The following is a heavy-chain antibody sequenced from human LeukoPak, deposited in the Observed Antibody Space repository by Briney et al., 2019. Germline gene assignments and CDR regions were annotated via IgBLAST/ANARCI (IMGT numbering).Heavy chain of an antibody. V-gene: IGHV1-69*13. CDR1: GGTFSSYA. Sequence: SVKVSCKASGGTFSSYAISWVRQAPGQGLEWMGGIIPIFGTADYAQKFQGRVTITADESTSTAYMELSSLRSEDTAVYYCARDRLDYYGMDVWGQGTTATVSS. CDR2: IIPIFGTA. CDR3: ARDRLDYYGMDV. J-gene: IGHJ6*02.